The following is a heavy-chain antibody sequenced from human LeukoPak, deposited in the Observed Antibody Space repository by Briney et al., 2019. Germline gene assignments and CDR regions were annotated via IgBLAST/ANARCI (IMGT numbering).Heavy chain of an antibody. Sequence: SCKASGYTFSSYAMHWVRQAPGKGLEWVAVISYDGSNKYYADSVKGRFTISRDNSKNTLYLQMNSLRAEDTAVYYCARMTGYYDDAFDIWAKGQWSPSLQ. CDR3: ARMTGYYDDAFDI. V-gene: IGHV3-30*04. CDR1: GYTFSSYA. D-gene: IGHD3-9*01. J-gene: IGHJ3*02. CDR2: ISYDGSNK.